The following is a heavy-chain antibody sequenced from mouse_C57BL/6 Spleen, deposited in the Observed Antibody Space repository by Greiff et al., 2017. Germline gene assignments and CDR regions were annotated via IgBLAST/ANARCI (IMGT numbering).Heavy chain of an antibody. CDR1: GFTFSSYA. V-gene: IGHV5-4*01. J-gene: IGHJ2*01. D-gene: IGHD1-1*01. Sequence: EVQVVESGGGLVKPGGSLKLSCAASGFTFSSYAMSWVRQTPEKRLEWVATISDGGSYTYYPDNVKGRFTFSRDNAKNNLYLQMSHLKSEDTAMYYCARDYYGSSYYFDYWGQGTTLTVSS. CDR2: ISDGGSYT. CDR3: ARDYYGSSYYFDY.